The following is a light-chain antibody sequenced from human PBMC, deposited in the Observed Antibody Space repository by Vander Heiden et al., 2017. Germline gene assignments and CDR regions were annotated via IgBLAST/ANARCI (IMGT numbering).Light chain of an antibody. CDR1: KLGDKY. J-gene: IGLJ2*01. CDR3: QAWDSSTVV. Sequence: SYELTQPPSVSVSPGQTASITCSGDKLGDKYACWYQQKQGQSLWLVIYKDSRRSSGVPDRFSCSNSGTTATLTIRGTEAMDEDDYYCQAWDSSTVVFGGGTKLTVL. V-gene: IGLV3-1*01. CDR2: KDS.